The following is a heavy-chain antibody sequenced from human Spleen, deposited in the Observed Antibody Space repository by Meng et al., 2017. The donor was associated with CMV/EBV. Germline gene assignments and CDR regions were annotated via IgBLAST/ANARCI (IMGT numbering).Heavy chain of an antibody. Sequence: GESLKISCAASGFTFSSHWMTWVRQAPGKGLEWVANIYQDESQKNYVDSVKGRFSISRDNAKNSLFLQMNTLRADDTAVYYCARVAAAGRGLDLWGQGTTVTVSS. CDR2: IYQDESQK. J-gene: IGHJ6*02. CDR1: GFTFSSHW. CDR3: ARVAAAGRGLDL. D-gene: IGHD6-25*01. V-gene: IGHV3-7*04.